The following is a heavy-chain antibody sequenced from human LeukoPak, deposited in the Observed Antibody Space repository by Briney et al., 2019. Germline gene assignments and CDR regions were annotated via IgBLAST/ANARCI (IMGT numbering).Heavy chain of an antibody. Sequence: GGSLRLSCAASGFTFSSYAMSWVRQAPGKGLEWVSAISGSGGSTYYADSVKGRFTISRDNYKNTLYLQMNSLRAEDTAVYYCAKLHTSYDILTGYYIRYWGQGTLVTVSS. CDR3: AKLHTSYDILTGYYIRY. CDR2: ISGSGGST. J-gene: IGHJ4*02. CDR1: GFTFSSYA. V-gene: IGHV3-23*01. D-gene: IGHD3-9*01.